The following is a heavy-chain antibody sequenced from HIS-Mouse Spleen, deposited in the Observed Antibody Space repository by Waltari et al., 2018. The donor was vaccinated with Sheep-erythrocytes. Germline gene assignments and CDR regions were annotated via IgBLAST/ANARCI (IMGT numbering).Heavy chain of an antibody. CDR1: GASVSSTIAP. V-gene: IGHV6-1*01. CDR3: ARGYSSSWLDY. Sequence: QVQLQQSGPGLVKPSQTLSLTCAISGASVSSTIAPWNWTRHSPSRGLGWLGRTYYRSKWYNDYAVSVKSRITINPDTSKNQFSLQLNSVTPEDTAVYYCARGYSSSWLDYWGQGTLVTVSS. J-gene: IGHJ4*02. CDR2: TYYRSKWYN. D-gene: IGHD6-13*01.